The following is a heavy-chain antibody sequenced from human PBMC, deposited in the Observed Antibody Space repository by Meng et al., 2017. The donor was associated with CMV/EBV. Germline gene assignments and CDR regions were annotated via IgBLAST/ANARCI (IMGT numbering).Heavy chain of an antibody. J-gene: IGHJ5*02. CDR2: IIPIFGTA. D-gene: IGHD6-6*01. CDR1: VGTFSSYA. Sequence: VQLVQARAEVKKPGSSVKVSCKASVGTFSSYAISWVRQAPGQGPEWMGGIIPIFGTANYAQKFQGRVTITADESTSTAYMELSSLRSEDTAVYYCARDYSGIAARPGFDPWGQGTLVTVSS. CDR3: ARDYSGIAARPGFDP. V-gene: IGHV1-69*12.